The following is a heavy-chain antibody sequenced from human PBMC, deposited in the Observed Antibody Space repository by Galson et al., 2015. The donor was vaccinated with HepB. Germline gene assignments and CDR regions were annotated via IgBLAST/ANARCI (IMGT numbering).Heavy chain of an antibody. J-gene: IGHJ1*01. CDR3: ARENCGGDCYGLAEYFQH. CDR1: GFTFSNYG. V-gene: IGHV3-33*01. Sequence: SLRLSCAASGFTFSNYGMHWVRQAPGKGLEWVSLIWYDGSNKYYADSVKGRFTISRDNAKNSLYLQMNSLRAEDTAVYYCARENCGGDCYGLAEYFQHWGQGTLVTVSS. CDR2: IWYDGSNK. D-gene: IGHD2-21*01.